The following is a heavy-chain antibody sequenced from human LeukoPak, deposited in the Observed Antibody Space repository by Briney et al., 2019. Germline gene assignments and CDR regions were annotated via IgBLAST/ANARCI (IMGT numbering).Heavy chain of an antibody. CDR2: ISYDGSNK. Sequence: GGSLRLSCAASGFTFSSYGMHWVRQAPGKGLEWVAVISYDGSNKYYADSVKGRFTISRDNSKNTLYLQMNSLRAEGTAVYYCANQGSSSWYVLFDYWGQEPWSPSPQ. J-gene: IGHJ4*01. D-gene: IGHD6-13*01. V-gene: IGHV3-30*18. CDR3: ANQGSSSWYVLFDY. CDR1: GFTFSSYG.